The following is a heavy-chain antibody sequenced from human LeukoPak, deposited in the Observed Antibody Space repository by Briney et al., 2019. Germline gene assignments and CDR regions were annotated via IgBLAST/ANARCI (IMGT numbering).Heavy chain of an antibody. V-gene: IGHV2-5*02. J-gene: IGHJ4*02. Sequence: SGPTLVNPTQTLTLTCTFSGFSLSTSGVGVGWIRQPPGQAPEWLALIYWDDDMRYSPSLKSRLTITKDTSKNQVVLTMTNMDPVDTATYYCALFGYCSGGSCYRYWGQGTLVTVSS. D-gene: IGHD2-15*01. CDR3: ALFGYCSGGSCYRY. CDR1: GFSLSTSGVG. CDR2: IYWDDDM.